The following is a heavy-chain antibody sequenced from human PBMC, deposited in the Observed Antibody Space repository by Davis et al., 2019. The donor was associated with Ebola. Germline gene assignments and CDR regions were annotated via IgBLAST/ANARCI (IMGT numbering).Heavy chain of an antibody. CDR1: MNSFNSFA. CDR3: ARKSRLYDASSGYYYGMDV. J-gene: IGHJ6*04. Sequence: AASVKVSCKASMNSFNSFAISWVRQAPGQGLEWMGGIFPIFGVPKYAQKFQGRLTITADESESTAYMDLSSLRSDDTAVYYCARKSRLYDASSGYYYGMDVWGKGTTVTVSS. V-gene: IGHV1-69*13. CDR2: IFPIFGVP. D-gene: IGHD6-6*01.